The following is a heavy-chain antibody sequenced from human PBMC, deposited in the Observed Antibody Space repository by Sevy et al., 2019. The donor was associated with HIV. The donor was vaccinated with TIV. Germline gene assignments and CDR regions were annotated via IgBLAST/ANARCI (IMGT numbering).Heavy chain of an antibody. J-gene: IGHJ4*02. D-gene: IGHD1-26*01. V-gene: IGHV4-59*08. CDR2: IYYNGHI. CDR1: GGSITSLY. Sequence: SETLSLTCTVSGGSITSLYWNWIRQPPGKGLEWIANIYYNGHINYNPSLKSRVTLSLDPSKNQCSLRLSYVTAADTAMYYCAGENAWGRGYSWGQGTLVTVSS. CDR3: AGENAWGRGYS.